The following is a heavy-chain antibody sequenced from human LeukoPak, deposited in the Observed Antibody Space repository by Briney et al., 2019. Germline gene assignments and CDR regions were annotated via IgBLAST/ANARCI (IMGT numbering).Heavy chain of an antibody. CDR2: IYYSGST. CDR3: ARAMVGAKRPWSHLDS. Sequence: PSETLSLTCTVSGGSISSGGYYWSWIRQHPGKGLEWIGYIYYSGSTYYNPSLKSRVTISVDTSKNQFSLKLSSVTAADTAVYYCARAMVGAKRPWSHLDSGGQGTRVTVPS. CDR1: GGSISSGGYY. V-gene: IGHV4-31*03. J-gene: IGHJ4*02. D-gene: IGHD1-26*01.